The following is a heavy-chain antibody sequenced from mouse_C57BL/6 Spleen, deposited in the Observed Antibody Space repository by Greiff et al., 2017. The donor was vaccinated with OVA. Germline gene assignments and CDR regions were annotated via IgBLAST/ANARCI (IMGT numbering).Heavy chain of an antibody. CDR3: ARSHGSDYDAMDY. CDR1: GFSLTSYG. D-gene: IGHD1-1*01. Sequence: VKVIESGPGLVQPSQSLSITCTVSGFSLTSYGVHWVRQSPGKGLEWLGVIWSGGSTDYNAAFISRLSISKDNSKSQVFFKMNSLQADDTAIYYCARSHGSDYDAMDYWGQGTSVTVSS. J-gene: IGHJ4*01. CDR2: IWSGGST. V-gene: IGHV2-2*01.